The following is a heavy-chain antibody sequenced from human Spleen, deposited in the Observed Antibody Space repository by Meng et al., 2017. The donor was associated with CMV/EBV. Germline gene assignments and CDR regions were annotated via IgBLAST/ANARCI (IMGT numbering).Heavy chain of an antibody. V-gene: IGHV3-21*01. CDR1: GFTFSSYS. J-gene: IGHJ4*02. D-gene: IGHD2-2*01. CDR3: ARDFTSTRGGKGYCSSTSCYPDY. Sequence: GESLKISCAASGFTFSSYSMNWVRQAPGKGLEWVSSISSSSSYIYYADSVNGRFTISRDNAKNSLYLQMNSLRAEDTAVYYCARDFTSTRGGKGYCSSTSCYPDYWGQGTLVTVSS. CDR2: ISSSSSYI.